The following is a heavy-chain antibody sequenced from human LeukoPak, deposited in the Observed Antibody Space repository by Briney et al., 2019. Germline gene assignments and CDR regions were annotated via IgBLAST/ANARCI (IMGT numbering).Heavy chain of an antibody. CDR2: IYYSGST. CDR1: GGSISSYY. V-gene: IGHV4-59*08. Sequence: KPSETLSLTCTVSGGSISSYYWSWIRQPAGKGLEWIGYIYYSGSTNYNPSLKSRVTISVDTSKNQFSLKLSSVTAADTAVYYCARLRPPFQTEGSGDLIDYWGQGTLVTVSS. CDR3: ARLRPPFQTEGSGDLIDY. D-gene: IGHD3-10*01. J-gene: IGHJ4*02.